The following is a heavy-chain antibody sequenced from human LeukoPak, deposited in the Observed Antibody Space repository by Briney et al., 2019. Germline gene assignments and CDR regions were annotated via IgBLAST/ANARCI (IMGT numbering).Heavy chain of an antibody. CDR1: GFTFSSYA. D-gene: IGHD6-13*01. CDR2: ISGSGGST. V-gene: IGHV3-23*01. J-gene: IGHJ4*02. Sequence: GGSLRLSCAASGFTFSSYAMSWVRQAPGKGLEWVSAISGSGGSTYYADSVKGRFTISRDNSKNTLYLQMNSLRAEDTAVYYCARDGTGSSSWSAYFDYWGQGTLVTVSS. CDR3: ARDGTGSSSWSAYFDY.